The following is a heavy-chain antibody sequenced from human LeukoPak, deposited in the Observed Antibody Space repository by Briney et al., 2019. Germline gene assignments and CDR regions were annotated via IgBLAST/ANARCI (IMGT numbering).Heavy chain of an antibody. D-gene: IGHD3-9*01. CDR2: IYPGDSDT. J-gene: IGHJ4*02. CDR1: GYKLTNNW. Sequence: GESLKISCKISGYKLTNNWIGWVRQMPGKGLEWMGIIYPGDSDTRYSPSFQGQVTISADKSISTAYLQWSSLKASDTAMYYCARLDYDILTGYLSFDYWGQGTLVTVSS. V-gene: IGHV5-51*01. CDR3: ARLDYDILTGYLSFDY.